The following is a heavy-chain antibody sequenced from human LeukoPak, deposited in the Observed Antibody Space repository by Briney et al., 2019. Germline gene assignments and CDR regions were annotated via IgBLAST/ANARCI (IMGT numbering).Heavy chain of an antibody. CDR3: ARAYSRPPSIAARRVGYCGMDV. V-gene: IGHV1-8*01. J-gene: IGHJ6*02. CDR1: GYTFTSYD. D-gene: IGHD6-6*01. Sequence: ASVKVSCKASGYTFTSYDINWVRQATGQGLEWMGWMNPNSGNTGYAQKFQGRVTMTRNTSISTAYMELSSLRSEDTAVYYCARAYSRPPSIAARRVGYCGMDVWGQGTTVTVSS. CDR2: MNPNSGNT.